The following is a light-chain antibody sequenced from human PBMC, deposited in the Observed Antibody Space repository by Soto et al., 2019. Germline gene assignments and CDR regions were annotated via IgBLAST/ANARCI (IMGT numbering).Light chain of an antibody. V-gene: IGKV3-15*01. Sequence: IVLTQSAASPSLSPGARATSSCRASQSVSNKLAWYQHKPGQAPRLLIYDTSTRVAGIPARFTGSGSGTDFTLTISSLQSEDFAVYYCQQYNIWRSISFGQGTRLEIK. CDR3: QQYNIWRSIS. CDR2: DTS. J-gene: IGKJ5*01. CDR1: QSVSNK.